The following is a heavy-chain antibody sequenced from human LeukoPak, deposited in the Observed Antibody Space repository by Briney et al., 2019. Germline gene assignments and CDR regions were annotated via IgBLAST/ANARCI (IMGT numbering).Heavy chain of an antibody. CDR1: GFTFSDYY. Sequence: GGSLRLSCAASGFTFSDYYMSWIRQAPGKGLEWVSYISSSGSTIYYADSAKGRFTISRDNAKNSLYLQMNSLGAEDTAVYYCARVYPRGYCSGGSCSGGAFDIWGQGTMVTVSS. V-gene: IGHV3-11*04. CDR3: ARVYPRGYCSGGSCSGGAFDI. D-gene: IGHD2-15*01. J-gene: IGHJ3*02. CDR2: ISSSGSTI.